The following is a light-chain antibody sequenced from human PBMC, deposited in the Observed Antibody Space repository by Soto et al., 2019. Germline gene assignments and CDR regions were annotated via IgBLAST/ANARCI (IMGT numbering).Light chain of an antibody. CDR3: QQFKDYVWT. CDR2: EAS. V-gene: IGKV3-20*01. Sequence: ENVLTQSPGTLSLSPGERATLSCRASQSVSSDYLAWYQQKPGQPPRLLIYEASTRAIGIPDRFSGSGSGTEFTLTISRLEPEDFATYYCQQFKDYVWTFGQGSKVDIK. J-gene: IGKJ1*01. CDR1: QSVSSDY.